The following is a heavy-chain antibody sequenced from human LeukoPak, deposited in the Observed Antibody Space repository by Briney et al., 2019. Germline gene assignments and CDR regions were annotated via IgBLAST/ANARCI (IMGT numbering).Heavy chain of an antibody. D-gene: IGHD4-17*01. Sequence: ASVKVSCKASGYTFTGYYMHWVRQAPGQGLEWMGWINPNSGGTNYAQKFQGRVTLTRDTSISTAYMEMSSLRSDDTAVYYCARLTTTVTSLDYWGQGTLVTVSS. CDR1: GYTFTGYY. J-gene: IGHJ4*02. CDR2: INPNSGGT. CDR3: ARLTTTVTSLDY. V-gene: IGHV1-2*02.